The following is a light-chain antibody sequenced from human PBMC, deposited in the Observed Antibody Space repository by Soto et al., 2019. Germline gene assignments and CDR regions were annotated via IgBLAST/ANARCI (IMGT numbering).Light chain of an antibody. V-gene: IGLV2-8*01. CDR2: EVS. J-gene: IGLJ1*01. CDR3: SSYAGSNIYV. CDR1: SSDVGSYNY. Sequence: QSALTQPPSASGSPGQSVTISCTGTSSDVGSYNYVSWYQQNPGKAPQLIIYEVSKRPPGVPDRFSGSKSGNTASLSVSGLQAEDDGDYYCSSYAGSNIYVFGTGTKVTVL.